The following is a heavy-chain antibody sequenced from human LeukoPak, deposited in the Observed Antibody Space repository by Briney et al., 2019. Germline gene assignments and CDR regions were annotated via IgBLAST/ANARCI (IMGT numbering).Heavy chain of an antibody. J-gene: IGHJ4*02. CDR3: ATPDY. CDR1: GFHFDDYA. CDR2: ISGDGGTT. Sequence: GGSLRPSCAASGFHFDDYAMHWVRQAPGKGLEWLSVISGDGGTTYYADSVKGRFTISSANNKQSLYLQMNSLTPEDTASHYCATPDYWGQGTLVTVSS. V-gene: IGHV3-43*02.